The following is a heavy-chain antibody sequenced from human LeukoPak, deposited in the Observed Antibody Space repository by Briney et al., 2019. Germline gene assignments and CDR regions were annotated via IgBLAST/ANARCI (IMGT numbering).Heavy chain of an antibody. V-gene: IGHV3-7*01. CDR2: IKLDGSEK. D-gene: IGHD3-10*01. CDR1: GFTFSSFW. Sequence: GGSLRLSCVASGFTFSSFWMSWVRQAPGKGLEWVANIKLDGSEKYYVDSVKGRFTISRDNAKNSLYLQMNSLRVEDTAVYYCVRGGSEFRYWGLGTLVTVSS. J-gene: IGHJ4*02. CDR3: VRGGSEFRY.